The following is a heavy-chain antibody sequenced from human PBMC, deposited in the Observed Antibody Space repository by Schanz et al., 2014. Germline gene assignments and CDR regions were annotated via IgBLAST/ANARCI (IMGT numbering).Heavy chain of an antibody. CDR2: IWYDGSNK. CDR1: GFSFSDHA. CDR3: AKYRGYYRVSGSYRELEY. D-gene: IGHD3-10*01. Sequence: VELVESGGGLVQPGGSLRLSCAASGFSFSDHAMDWVRQAPGKGLEWVAVIWYDGSNKYYADSVKGRFTISRDNSKNTLYLQMNSLRAEDTAVYYCAKYRGYYRVSGSYRELEYWGQGTLVTVSA. V-gene: IGHV3-33*06. J-gene: IGHJ4*02.